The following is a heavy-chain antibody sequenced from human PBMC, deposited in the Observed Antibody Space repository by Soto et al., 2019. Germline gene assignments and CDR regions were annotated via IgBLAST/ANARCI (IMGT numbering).Heavy chain of an antibody. V-gene: IGHV1-45*02. CDR3: ATLYWGSGSYLDAFDI. CDR1: GYTFTYRY. CDR2: STPFNGNT. Sequence: QMQLVQSGAEVKKTGSSVKVSCKASGYTFTYRYLHWVRQAPGQALEWMGWSTPFNGNTNYAQKFEDRVTITMDRSMSTAYMELSSLRSEDTAMYYCATLYWGSGSYLDAFDIWGQGTMVTVSS. J-gene: IGHJ3*02. D-gene: IGHD1-26*01.